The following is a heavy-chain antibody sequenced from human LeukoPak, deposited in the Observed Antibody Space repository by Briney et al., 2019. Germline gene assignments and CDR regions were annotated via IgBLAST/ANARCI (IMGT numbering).Heavy chain of an antibody. V-gene: IGHV5-51*01. D-gene: IGHD3-22*01. CDR2: IYPGDSDT. J-gene: IGHJ4*02. Sequence: GESLKISCKGSGYSFTSYWIGWVRQMPGKGLEWMGIIYPGDSDTRYSPSFQGQVTISADKSISTAYLQWSSLKASDTAMYYCATYYDSSGYYFDYWGRGTLVTVSS. CDR1: GYSFTSYW. CDR3: ATYYDSSGYYFDY.